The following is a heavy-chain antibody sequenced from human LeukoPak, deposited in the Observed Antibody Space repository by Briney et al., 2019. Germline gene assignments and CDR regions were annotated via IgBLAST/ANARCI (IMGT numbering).Heavy chain of an antibody. CDR2: INPNSGGT. CDR3: AGEIVGATTTVGKGAFDI. CDR1: GYTFTGYY. V-gene: IGHV1-2*06. D-gene: IGHD1-26*01. Sequence: GASVKVSCKASGYTFTGYYMHWVRQAPGQGLEWMGRINPNSGGTNYAQKSQGRVTMTRDTSISTAYMELSRLRSDDTAVYYCAGEIVGATTTVGKGAFDIWGQGTMVTVSS. J-gene: IGHJ3*02.